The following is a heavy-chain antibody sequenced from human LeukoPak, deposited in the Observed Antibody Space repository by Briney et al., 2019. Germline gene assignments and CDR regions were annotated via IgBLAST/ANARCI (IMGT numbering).Heavy chain of an antibody. J-gene: IGHJ6*03. V-gene: IGHV3-21*01. CDR3: ARPEGYCSSTSCQYYYYYMDV. CDR1: GFTFSSYS. CDR2: ISSSSSYI. D-gene: IGHD2-2*01. Sequence: PGGSLRLPCAASGFTFSSYSMNWVRQAPGKGLEWVSSISSSSSYIYYADSVKGRFTISRDNAKNSLYLQMNSLRAEDTAVYYCARPEGYCSSTSCQYYYYYMDVWGKGTTVTVSS.